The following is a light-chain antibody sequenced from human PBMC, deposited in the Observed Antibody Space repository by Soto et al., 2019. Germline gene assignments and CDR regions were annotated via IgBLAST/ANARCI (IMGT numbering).Light chain of an antibody. Sequence: QSALTQPPSVSGAAGQRVTISCTGSSSNIGAHYDVHWYQQLPGTAPKLLIYGNSNRPSGVPDRFSGSKSGTSASLAITGLQAEDEADYYCQSYDNSLSVYVFGTGTKVTVL. V-gene: IGLV1-40*01. CDR3: QSYDNSLSVYV. CDR1: SSNIGAHYD. CDR2: GNS. J-gene: IGLJ1*01.